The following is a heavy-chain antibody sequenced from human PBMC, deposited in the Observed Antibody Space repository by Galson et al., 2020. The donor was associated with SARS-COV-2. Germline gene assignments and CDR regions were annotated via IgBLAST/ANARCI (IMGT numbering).Heavy chain of an antibody. CDR1: GGSISSYY. CDR2: IYYSGST. Sequence: SETLSLTCTVSGGSISSYYWSWIRQPLGKGLEWIGYIYYSGSTNYNPSLKSRVTISVDTSKNQFSLKLSSVTTTDTAVYYCARVLKRATFDYWGQGTLVTVSS. CDR3: ARVLKRATFDY. V-gene: IGHV4-59*01. J-gene: IGHJ4*02.